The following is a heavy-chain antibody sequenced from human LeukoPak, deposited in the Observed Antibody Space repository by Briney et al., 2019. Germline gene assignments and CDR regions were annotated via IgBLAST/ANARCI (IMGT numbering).Heavy chain of an antibody. CDR1: GGTFSSYA. V-gene: IGHV1-69*10. CDR3: ASTTGYYDSSGYYQFDY. Sequence: SVTVSCKASGGTFSSYAISWVRQAPGQGLEWMGWIIPILGIANYAQKFQGRVTMTEDTSTDTAYMELSSLRSEDTAVYYCASTTGYYDSSGYYQFDYWGQGTLVTVSS. J-gene: IGHJ4*02. CDR2: IIPILGIA. D-gene: IGHD3-22*01.